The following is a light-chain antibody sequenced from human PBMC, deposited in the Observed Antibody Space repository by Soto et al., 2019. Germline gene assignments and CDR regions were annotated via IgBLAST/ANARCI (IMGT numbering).Light chain of an antibody. CDR3: CSYAGSSLYV. J-gene: IGLJ1*01. CDR2: EVN. CDR1: SSDVGGYNY. V-gene: IGLV2-8*01. Sequence: QSALTQPASVSGSPGQSITISCTGTSSDVGGYNYVSWYQQHPGKAPKLMIYEVNKRPSGVPDRFSGSKSGNTASLTVSGLQAEDEADYYCCSYAGSSLYVFGTGTKLTVL.